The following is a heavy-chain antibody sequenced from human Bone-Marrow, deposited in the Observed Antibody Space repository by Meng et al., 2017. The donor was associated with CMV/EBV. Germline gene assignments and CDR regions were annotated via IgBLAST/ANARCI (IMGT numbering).Heavy chain of an antibody. V-gene: IGHV1-69*10. CDR2: IIPILGIA. Sequence: SVKVSCKASGGTFSSYAISWVRQAPGQGLEWMGGIIPILGIANYAQKFQGRVTITADKSTSTAYMELSSLRSEDTAVYYCARFGVVVPAAPGGNYYYGMDVWGQGPTVTVSS. CDR3: ARFGVVVPAAPGGNYYYGMDV. D-gene: IGHD2-2*01. J-gene: IGHJ6*02. CDR1: GGTFSSYA.